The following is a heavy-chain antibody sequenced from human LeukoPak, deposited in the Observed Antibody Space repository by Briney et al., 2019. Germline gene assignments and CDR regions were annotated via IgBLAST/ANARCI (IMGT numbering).Heavy chain of an antibody. J-gene: IGHJ4*02. CDR3: ASNFRNFDWLFGY. V-gene: IGHV4-31*03. CDR1: GGSISSGGYY. Sequence: SETLSLTCTVSGGSISSGGYYWSWIRQHPGKGLEWIGYIYYSGSTYYNPSLKSRVTISVDTSKNQFSLKLSSVTAADTAVYYCASNFRNFDWLFGYWGQGTLVTVSS. D-gene: IGHD3-9*01. CDR2: IYYSGST.